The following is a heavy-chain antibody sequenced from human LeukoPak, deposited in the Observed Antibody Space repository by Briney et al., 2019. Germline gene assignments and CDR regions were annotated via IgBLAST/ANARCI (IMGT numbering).Heavy chain of an antibody. D-gene: IGHD3-22*01. CDR1: GFTVSSNY. V-gene: IGHV3-66*01. CDR3: ARVYYYDSSGYYYDY. Sequence: PGGSLRLSCAASGFTVSSNYMSWVRQAPGKGLEWVSVIYSGGSTYYADSVKGRFTISRDNSKNTLYLQMNSLRAEDTAVYYCARVYYYDSSGYYYDYWGQGTLVTVSS. J-gene: IGHJ4*02. CDR2: IYSGGST.